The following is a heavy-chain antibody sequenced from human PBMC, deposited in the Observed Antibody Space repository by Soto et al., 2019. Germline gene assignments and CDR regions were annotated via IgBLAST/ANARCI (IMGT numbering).Heavy chain of an antibody. V-gene: IGHV4-39*01. CDR2: IYSSGST. CDR1: GGSISSSSYS. D-gene: IGHD2-2*01. J-gene: IGHJ6*02. CDR3: GRQPGHCGSTTCFGYYSVDV. Sequence: QLQLQESGPRLVKPSETLSLTCSVSGGSISSSSYSWGWIRQPPGKGLEWLGTIYSSGSTHYNPSLEGRVAISADTPNNQLSLRLSSVTAADTAVYYCGRQPGHCGSTTCFGYYSVDVWGQGTTVTLS.